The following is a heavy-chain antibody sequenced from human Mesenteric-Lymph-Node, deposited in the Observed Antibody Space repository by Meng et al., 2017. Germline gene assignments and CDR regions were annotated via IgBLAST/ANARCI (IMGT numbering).Heavy chain of an antibody. CDR3: ARHHHSPTFDY. V-gene: IGHV4-39*01. CDR1: GGSISSSSYY. J-gene: IGHJ4*02. Sequence: QRQESGPGRVKPSQTLSLTCTVSGGSISSSSYYWAWIRQPPGEGLEWIGSVVYSGTTYYTSSLKSRVSISVDTSKNQFSLKLSSVTAADTAVYYCARHHHSPTFDYWGQGTLVTVSS. CDR2: VVYSGTT. D-gene: IGHD1-14*01.